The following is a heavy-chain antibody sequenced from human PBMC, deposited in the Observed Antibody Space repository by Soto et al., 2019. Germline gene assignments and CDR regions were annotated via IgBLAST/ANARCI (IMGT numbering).Heavy chain of an antibody. D-gene: IGHD4-17*01. CDR3: ARIHGDQRVGYYYYMDV. CDR2: INHSGST. J-gene: IGHJ6*03. V-gene: IGHV4-34*01. CDR1: GGSFSGYY. Sequence: SETLSLTCAVYGGSFSGYYWSWIRQPPGKGLEWIGEINHSGSTNYNPSLKSRVTISVDTSKNQFSLKLSSVTAADTAVYYCARIHGDQRVGYYYYMDVWGKGTTVTVSS.